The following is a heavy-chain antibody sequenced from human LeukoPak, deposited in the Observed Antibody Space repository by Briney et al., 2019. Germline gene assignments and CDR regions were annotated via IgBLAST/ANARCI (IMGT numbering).Heavy chain of an antibody. J-gene: IGHJ5*02. D-gene: IGHD4-17*01. CDR1: GGSISSGSYY. CDR3: ARIPYGDYGSGFDP. CDR2: IYTSGST. Sequence: SETLSLTCTVSGGSISSGSYYWSWIRQPAGKGLEWIGRIYTSGSTNYNPSLKSRVTISVDTSKNQFSLKLSSVTAAGTAVYYCARIPYGDYGSGFDPWGQGTLVTVSS. V-gene: IGHV4-61*02.